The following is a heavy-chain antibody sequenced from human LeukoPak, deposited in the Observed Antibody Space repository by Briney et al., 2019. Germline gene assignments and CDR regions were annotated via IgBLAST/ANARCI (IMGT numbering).Heavy chain of an antibody. CDR2: INPNSGDT. J-gene: IGHJ4*02. CDR1: GYTFTGYY. V-gene: IGHV1-2*02. Sequence: GASVKVSCKASGYTFTGYYMHWVRQAPGQGLEWMGWINPNSGDTNYAQKFQGRVTMTRDTSISTAYMELSRLRSDDTAVYYCARAPPVDFWSGYWKDWGQGTLVTVSS. D-gene: IGHD3-3*01. CDR3: ARAPPVDFWSGYWKD.